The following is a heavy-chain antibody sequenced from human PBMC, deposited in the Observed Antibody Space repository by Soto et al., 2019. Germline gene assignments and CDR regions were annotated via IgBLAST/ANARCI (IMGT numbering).Heavy chain of an antibody. CDR3: AKDNYYYDSSGYSN. CDR2: ISWNSGSI. CDR1: GFTFDDYA. J-gene: IGHJ4*02. V-gene: IGHV3-9*01. D-gene: IGHD3-22*01. Sequence: LRLSCAASGFTFDDYAMHWVRQAPGKGLEWVSGISWNSGSIGYADSVKGRFTISRDNAKNSLYLQMNSLRAEDTALYYCAKDNYYYDSSGYSNWGQGTLVTVS.